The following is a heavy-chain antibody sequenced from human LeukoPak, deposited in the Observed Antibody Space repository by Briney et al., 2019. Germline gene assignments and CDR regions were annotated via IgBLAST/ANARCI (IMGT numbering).Heavy chain of an antibody. Sequence: PGGTLRLSCAGSGFTFSTYAMGWVRQAPGKGLDWVSSISNSGGTAYSADSVKGRFTISRDNSKNTLYLQMNSLTAGDTAVYYCAKDKDTSSWYFDYWGQGTLVTVSS. V-gene: IGHV3-23*01. CDR1: GFTFSTYA. CDR3: AKDKDTSSWYFDY. CDR2: ISNSGGTA. J-gene: IGHJ4*02. D-gene: IGHD6-13*01.